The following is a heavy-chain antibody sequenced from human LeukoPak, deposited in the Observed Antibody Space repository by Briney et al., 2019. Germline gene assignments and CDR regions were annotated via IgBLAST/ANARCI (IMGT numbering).Heavy chain of an antibody. J-gene: IGHJ6*03. V-gene: IGHV4-61*02. CDR2: IYTRGST. D-gene: IGHD3-22*01. CDR3: VATMNLDYYYMDV. Sequence: SQTLSLTCTVSGGSISSGSYYWSWIRQSAGKGLEWIGRIYTRGSTNYNPSLKSRVTMSVHTSKNQFSLKLTTVTAADTAMYYCVATMNLDYYYMDVWGKGTTVTVSS. CDR1: GGSISSGSYY.